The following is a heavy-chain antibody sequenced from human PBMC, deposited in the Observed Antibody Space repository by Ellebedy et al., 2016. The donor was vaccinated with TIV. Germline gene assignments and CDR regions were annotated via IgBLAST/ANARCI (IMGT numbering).Heavy chain of an antibody. J-gene: IGHJ2*01. D-gene: IGHD6-6*01. CDR2: ISYDGRDK. CDR1: GFPFSSYA. V-gene: IGHV3-30*01. Sequence: GESLKISCAASGFPFSSYAIYWVRQPPGEGLEWVAVISYDGRDKYNGDSAKVRFTISRANSKNTLYLQMNSLRPEDTGIYYCARDGFSSFDLWGRGTVVTVSS. CDR3: ARDGFSSFDL.